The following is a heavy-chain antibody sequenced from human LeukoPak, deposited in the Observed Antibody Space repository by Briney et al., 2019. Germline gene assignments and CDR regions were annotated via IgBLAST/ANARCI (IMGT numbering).Heavy chain of an antibody. D-gene: IGHD3-9*01. CDR3: ASLTTSYDILTGYPYYFDY. CDR1: GYTFTGYY. J-gene: IGHJ4*02. Sequence: GASVKVSCKASGYTFTGYYMHWVRQAPGQGLEWMGGIIPIFGTANYAQKFQGRVTITADESTSTAYMELSSLRSEDTAVYYCASLTTSYDILTGYPYYFDYWGQGTLVTVSS. V-gene: IGHV1-69*13. CDR2: IIPIFGTA.